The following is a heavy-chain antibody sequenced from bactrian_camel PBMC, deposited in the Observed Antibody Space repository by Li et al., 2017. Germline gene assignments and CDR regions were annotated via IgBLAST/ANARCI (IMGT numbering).Heavy chain of an antibody. V-gene: IGHV3-2*01. J-gene: IGHJ4*01. Sequence: VQLVESGGGLVQPGGSLRLSCAASGFTFSTYYMSWVRQAPGKGLEWVSSIYTGGGSTYYADSVKGRFTISKDNAKNTLYLQMNSLKPEDTAVYYCVKPNPDARGGFDHWGQGTQVTVS. CDR1: GFTFSTYY. CDR2: IYTGGGST. CDR3: VKPNPDARGGFDH. D-gene: IGHD1*01.